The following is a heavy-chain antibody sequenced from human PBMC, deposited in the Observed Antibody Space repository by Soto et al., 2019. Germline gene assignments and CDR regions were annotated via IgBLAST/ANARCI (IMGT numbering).Heavy chain of an antibody. CDR2: ISGSGGST. V-gene: IGHV3-23*04. CDR1: GFTFSSYA. J-gene: IGHJ6*02. D-gene: IGHD6-6*01. CDR3: AKVRGSEYSSSFRRFPYYYYGMDV. Sequence: EVQLVETGGGLIQPGGSLRLSCAASGFTFSSYAMSWVRQAPGKGLEWVSAISGSGGSTYYADSVKGRFTISRDNSKNTLYLQMNSLRAEDTAVYYCAKVRGSEYSSSFRRFPYYYYGMDVWGQGTTVTVSS.